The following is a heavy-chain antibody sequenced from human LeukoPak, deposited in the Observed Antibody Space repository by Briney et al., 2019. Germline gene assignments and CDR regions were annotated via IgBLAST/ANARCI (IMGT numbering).Heavy chain of an antibody. Sequence: GGSLRLSCAASGFTFSSYAMSWVRQAPGEGLEWVSAISGSGGSTYYADSVKGRFTISRDNAKTSLYLQMNSLRAEDTAVYYCARDSAVATYYGVDVWGQGTTVTVSS. J-gene: IGHJ6*02. CDR1: GFTFSSYA. CDR3: ARDSAVATYYGVDV. D-gene: IGHD6-19*01. V-gene: IGHV3-23*01. CDR2: ISGSGGST.